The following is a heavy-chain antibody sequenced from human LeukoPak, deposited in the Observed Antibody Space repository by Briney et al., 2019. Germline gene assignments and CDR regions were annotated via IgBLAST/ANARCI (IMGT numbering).Heavy chain of an antibody. D-gene: IGHD3-10*01. Sequence: GGSLRLSCAVSGITLSNYGMSWVRQAPGKGLEWVAGLSGSGGGTNYADSVQGRFTISRDNPKNTLYLQMNSLRAEDTAVCFCAKRGVVIRVFLVGFHKEAYYFDSWGQGALVTVSS. CDR3: AKRGVVIRVFLVGFHKEAYYFDS. J-gene: IGHJ4*02. CDR1: GITLSNYG. CDR2: LSGSGGGT. V-gene: IGHV3-23*01.